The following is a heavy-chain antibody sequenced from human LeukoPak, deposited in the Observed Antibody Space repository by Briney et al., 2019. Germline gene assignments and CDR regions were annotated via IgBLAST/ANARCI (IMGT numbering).Heavy chain of an antibody. V-gene: IGHV4-34*01. D-gene: IGHD2-21*02. Sequence: PSETLSLTCAVYGGSFSGYYWSWIRQPPGKGLEWIGEINHSGSTNYNPSLKSRVTISVDTSKNQFSLKLSSVTAADTAVYYCAILRVTSRTFDYWGQGTLDTVSS. CDR3: AILRVTSRTFDY. CDR1: GGSFSGYY. CDR2: INHSGST. J-gene: IGHJ4*02.